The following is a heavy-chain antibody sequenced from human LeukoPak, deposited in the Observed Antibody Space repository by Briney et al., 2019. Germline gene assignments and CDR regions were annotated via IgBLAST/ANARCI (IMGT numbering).Heavy chain of an antibody. Sequence: GGSLRLSCAASGFTFSSYAMSWVRQAPGKGLEWVSAISDTGATTYDADSVKGRFTISRDNSRSTLYQQMNSLRAEDTALYYCAKDTSIGRYCTNGVCSPFDYWGQGTLVTVSS. CDR2: ISDTGATT. V-gene: IGHV3-23*01. CDR1: GFTFSSYA. J-gene: IGHJ4*02. CDR3: AKDTSIGRYCTNGVCSPFDY. D-gene: IGHD2-8*01.